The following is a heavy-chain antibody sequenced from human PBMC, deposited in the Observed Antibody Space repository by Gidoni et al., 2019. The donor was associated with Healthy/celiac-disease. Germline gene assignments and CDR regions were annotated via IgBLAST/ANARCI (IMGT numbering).Heavy chain of an antibody. CDR2: IYHSGST. J-gene: IGHJ3*02. D-gene: IGHD1-26*01. Sequence: GPGLVKPSGTLSLTCAVSGGSISSSNWWSWVRQPPGKGLEWIGEIYHSGSTTYNPSLKSRVTISVDKSKNQFSLKLSSVTAADTAVYYCARDLEKGGWELLHAFDIWGQGTMVTVSS. CDR3: ARDLEKGGWELLHAFDI. CDR1: GGSISSSNW. V-gene: IGHV4-4*02.